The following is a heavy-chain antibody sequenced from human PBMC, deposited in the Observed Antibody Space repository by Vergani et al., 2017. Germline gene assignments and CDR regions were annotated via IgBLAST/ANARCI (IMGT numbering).Heavy chain of an antibody. CDR1: GYSFTSYW. Sequence: VQLVQSGAEVKKPGESLKISCKGSGYSFTSYWIGWVRQMPGKGLEWMGIIYPGDSATRYSPSFQGQVTFSADKSIRTAYRQGRGLTASYTAMYYCARHGGGEGRAFDIWGQGTMVTVSS. CDR2: IYPGDSAT. V-gene: IGHV5-51*01. CDR3: ARHGGGEGRAFDI. J-gene: IGHJ3*02. D-gene: IGHD3-10*01.